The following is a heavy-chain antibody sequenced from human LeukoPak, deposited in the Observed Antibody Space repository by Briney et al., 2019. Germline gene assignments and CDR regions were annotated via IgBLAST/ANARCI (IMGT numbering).Heavy chain of an antibody. V-gene: IGHV3-7*01. D-gene: IGHD3-3*01. J-gene: IGHJ5*02. CDR3: ARDAEVGTLFGVLSRYIWFDP. CDR1: GFSFNYFW. Sequence: GGSLRLSCAASGFSFNYFWMTWVRQAPGKGLEWVANIKQDGNEKYYADSVKGRFTISRDSAKKSLYLQMNSLRVEDTAVYYCARDAEVGTLFGVLSRYIWFDPWGQGALVTVSS. CDR2: IKQDGNEK.